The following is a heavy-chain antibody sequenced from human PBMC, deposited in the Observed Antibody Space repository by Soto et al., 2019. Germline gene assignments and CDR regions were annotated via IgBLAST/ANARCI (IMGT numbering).Heavy chain of an antibody. Sequence: GGSLRLSCAASGFTFSNAWMNWVRQAPGKGLEWVGRIKSKTDGGQTDYAAPVKGRFTISRDDSKNTLYLQMNSLKTEDTAVYYCTTAPNYYGSGSYYNDFDYWGQGTLVTVSS. D-gene: IGHD3-10*01. CDR2: IKSKTDGGQT. CDR3: TTAPNYYGSGSYYNDFDY. CDR1: GFTFSNAW. J-gene: IGHJ4*02. V-gene: IGHV3-15*07.